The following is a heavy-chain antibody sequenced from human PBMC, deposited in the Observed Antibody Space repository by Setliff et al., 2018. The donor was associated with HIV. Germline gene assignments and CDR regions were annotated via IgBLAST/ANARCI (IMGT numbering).Heavy chain of an antibody. Sequence: SETLSLTCTVSGGSISSYYWSWIRQPPGKGLEWIGDIYTSGSTNYNPSLKSRVTISVDTSKNQFSLKLSSVTAADTAVYYCASTYYNFWSCYQGFDYWGQGTLVTVSS. CDR1: GGSISSYY. CDR2: IYTSGST. D-gene: IGHD3-3*01. CDR3: ASTYYNFWSCYQGFDY. J-gene: IGHJ4*01. V-gene: IGHV4-4*08.